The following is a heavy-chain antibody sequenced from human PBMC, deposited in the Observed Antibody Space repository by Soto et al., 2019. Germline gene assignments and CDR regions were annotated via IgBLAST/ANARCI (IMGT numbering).Heavy chain of an antibody. CDR3: ARDSPDSSGLYDAFDI. CDR1: GYTFTSYY. Sequence: ASVKVSCKASGYTFTSYYMHWVRQAPGQGLEWMGIINPSGGSTSYAQKFQGRVTMTRDTSTSTVYMELSSLRSEDTAVYYCARDSPDSSGLYDAFDIWGQGTMVTVSS. CDR2: INPSGGST. J-gene: IGHJ3*02. D-gene: IGHD3-22*01. V-gene: IGHV1-46*01.